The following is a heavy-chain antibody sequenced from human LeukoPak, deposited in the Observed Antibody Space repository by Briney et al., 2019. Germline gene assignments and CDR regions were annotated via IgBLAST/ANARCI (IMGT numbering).Heavy chain of an antibody. J-gene: IGHJ4*02. D-gene: IGHD3-3*01. Sequence: GGSLRLSCAASGFTFSSYAMSWVRQAPGKGLKWVSAISGSGGSTYYADSVKGRFTISRDNSKNTLYLQMNSLRAEDTAVYYCAKVPWDDFWSRGYYFDYWGQGTLVTVSS. CDR2: ISGSGGST. V-gene: IGHV3-23*01. CDR3: AKVPWDDFWSRGYYFDY. CDR1: GFTFSSYA.